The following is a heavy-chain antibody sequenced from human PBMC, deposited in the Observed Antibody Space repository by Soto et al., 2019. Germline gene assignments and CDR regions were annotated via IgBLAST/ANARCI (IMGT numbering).Heavy chain of an antibody. Sequence: PSEDRSLARGLDFGSLGCYYWTWVRQQTGKGLEWIGEINDSGSSNYAPSLLSRVTISVDTSKSQFSLRLSSVTAADTAIYFCAKRGSGSYYIAPNALDVWGQGTTVTGSS. V-gene: IGHV4-34*01. CDR2: INDSGSS. CDR1: FGSLGCYY. CDR3: AKRGSGSYYIAPNALDV. J-gene: IGHJ6*02. D-gene: IGHD3-10*01.